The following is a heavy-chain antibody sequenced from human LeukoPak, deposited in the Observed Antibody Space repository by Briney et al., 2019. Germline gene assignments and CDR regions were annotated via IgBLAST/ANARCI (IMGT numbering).Heavy chain of an antibody. CDR2: IYPGDSDT. V-gene: IGHV5-51*01. J-gene: IGHJ4*02. D-gene: IGHD6-6*01. CDR1: GYSFSSYW. CDR3: ARLLTSSSRFNN. Sequence: GESLKISCKGSGYSFSSYWIAWVRQMPGKGLEWMGIIYPGDSDTRYSPSFQGQVTISVDKSISTAYLQWTSLKALDTAMYYCARLLTSSSRFNNWGQGTLVTVSS.